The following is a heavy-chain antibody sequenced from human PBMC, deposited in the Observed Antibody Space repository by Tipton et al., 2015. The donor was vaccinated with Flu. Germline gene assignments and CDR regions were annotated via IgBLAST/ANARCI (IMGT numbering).Heavy chain of an antibody. CDR3: ATLTGDDY. J-gene: IGHJ4*02. CDR1: GDSVVSDYY. V-gene: IGHV3-11*04. D-gene: IGHD7-27*01. CDR2: ISSSGSTI. Sequence: LSLTCSVSGDSVVSDYYWGWIRQPPGKGLEWLSYISSSGSTISYADSVRGRFTISRDNAKNSLYLQLNSLRAEDTALYYCATLTGDDYWGQGDLVTVSS.